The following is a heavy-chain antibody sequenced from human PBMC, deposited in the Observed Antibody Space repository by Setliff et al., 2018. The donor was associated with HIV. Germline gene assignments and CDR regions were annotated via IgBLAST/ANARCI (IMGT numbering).Heavy chain of an antibody. CDR2: THYRSRWYS. CDR1: GDSVSSDRTA. D-gene: IGHD6-13*01. CDR3: ARAGTTMAATGYYFDH. J-gene: IGHJ4*02. V-gene: IGHV6-1*01. Sequence: SQTLSLTCAISGDSVSSDRTAWNWIRQSPSRGLEWLGRTHYRSRWYSDYATFVKSRITINPDTSKNQFSLQLNSVTPEDTAVYFCARAGTTMAATGYYFDHWGQGTLVTVSS.